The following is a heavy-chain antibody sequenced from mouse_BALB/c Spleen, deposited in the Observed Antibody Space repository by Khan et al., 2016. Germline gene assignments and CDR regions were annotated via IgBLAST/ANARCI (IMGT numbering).Heavy chain of an antibody. J-gene: IGHJ3*01. CDR3: AGPWGFAY. CDR1: GYSITSDYA. V-gene: IGHV3-2*02. D-gene: IGHD4-1*01. Sequence: EVQLQESGPGLVKPSQSLSLTCTVTGYSITSDYAWNWIRQFPGNKLEWMGYISYSGSTSYKPSLKSRISITRDTSKNQFFLQLNSVTTEDTATYYCAGPWGFAYWGQGTLVTVSA. CDR2: ISYSGST.